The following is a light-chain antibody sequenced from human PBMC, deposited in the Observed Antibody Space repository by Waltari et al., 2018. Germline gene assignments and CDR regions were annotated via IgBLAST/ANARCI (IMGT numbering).Light chain of an antibody. J-gene: IGKJ1*01. CDR1: QSVLSSSNNKNF. V-gene: IGKV4-1*01. Sequence: DIVMTQSPDSLTVSLGERATVNCKSSQSVLSSSNNKNFLAWYQRKPGQPPKLLIYWAATRGSGVPDRFSGSGSGTDFTLTISSLQAEDVAVYYCQQYYITPPTFGQGTKVEIK. CDR2: WAA. CDR3: QQYYITPPT.